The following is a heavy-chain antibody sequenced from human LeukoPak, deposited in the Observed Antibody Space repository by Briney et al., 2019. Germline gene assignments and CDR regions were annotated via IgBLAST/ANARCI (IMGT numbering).Heavy chain of an antibody. J-gene: IGHJ6*02. V-gene: IGHV3-30*03. CDR2: LSFDGTTK. D-gene: IGHD2-2*01. CDR1: GFTFSSFG. CDR3: VRVLPTAMRGATDV. Sequence: SGGSLRLSCAASGFTFSSFGMHWVRQAPGKGLEWVAVLSFDGTTKYYTDSVKGRFTISRDNSKNTLYLQMNSLRAEDTAIYYCVRVLPTAMRGATDVWGQGTTVTVSS.